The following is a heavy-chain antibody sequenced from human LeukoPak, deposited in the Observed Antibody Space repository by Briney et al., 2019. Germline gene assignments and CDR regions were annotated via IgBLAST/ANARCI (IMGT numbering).Heavy chain of an antibody. J-gene: IGHJ5*02. CDR1: GFTFTTYA. D-gene: IGHD1-1*01. CDR3: AKDVGWNRLYNWFDP. CDR2: ISYDGSNK. Sequence: PGGSLRLSCAASGFTFTTYAMHWVRQAPGKGLEWVAVISYDGSNKYYADSVKGRFTISRDNSKNTLYLQMNSLRAEDTAVYYCAKDVGWNRLYNWFDPWGQGTLVTVSS. V-gene: IGHV3-30*04.